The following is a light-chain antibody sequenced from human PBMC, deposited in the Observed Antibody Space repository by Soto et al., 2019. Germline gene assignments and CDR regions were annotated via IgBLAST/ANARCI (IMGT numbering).Light chain of an antibody. J-gene: IGKJ5*01. V-gene: IGKV2-30*02. CDR2: KVS. CDR1: QNVVHSDGPAY. Sequence: DGGASQSPRSLAVPLGQAACMARRPHQNVVHSDGPAYFSRFQQRSGRYPRRLIYKVSNRDSGVPARFSGSGSGTDFALKISRVEAEDVGVYYCMQGTHWPITFGQGTRLEIK. CDR3: MQGTHWPIT.